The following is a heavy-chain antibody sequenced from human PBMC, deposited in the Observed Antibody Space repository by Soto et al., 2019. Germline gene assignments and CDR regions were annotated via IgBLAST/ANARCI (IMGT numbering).Heavy chain of an antibody. CDR1: GFTFRSYR. J-gene: IGHJ4*02. Sequence: EVQLVESGGGLVKPGGSLRVSCAASGFTFRSYRMNWVRQAAGKGLEWVSSISSSSGDIYYADSVKGRFTISRDNAKNSLYLQMNSLRAGDTAVYYCVTQLYYDNDGWTDYWGQGTLVTVSS. D-gene: IGHD3-22*01. CDR3: VTQLYYDNDGWTDY. V-gene: IGHV3-21*02. CDR2: ISSSSGDI.